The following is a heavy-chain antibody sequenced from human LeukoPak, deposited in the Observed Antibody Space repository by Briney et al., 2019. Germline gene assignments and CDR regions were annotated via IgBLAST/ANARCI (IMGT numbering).Heavy chain of an antibody. Sequence: PGGSLRLSCAVSGFTVSDNYMSWVRQAPGKGLEWVSVFYIGGSTYYADSVKGRFTISRDNSKNSVYLQMNSLRVEDTAVYYCARGDGYNFFDHWGQGTLVTVSS. J-gene: IGHJ4*02. CDR2: FYIGGST. CDR1: GFTVSDNY. V-gene: IGHV3-66*01. D-gene: IGHD5-24*01. CDR3: ARGDGYNFFDH.